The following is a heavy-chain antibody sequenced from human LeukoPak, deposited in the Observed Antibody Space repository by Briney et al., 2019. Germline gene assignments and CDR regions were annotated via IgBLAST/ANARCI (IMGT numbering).Heavy chain of an antibody. CDR1: GYTYTSYG. CDR2: ISAYNGNT. Sequence: GASVKVSCKASGYTYTSYGISWVRQAPGQGLEWMGWISAYNGNTNYAQKLQGRVTMTTDTSTSTAYMELRSLRSDDTAVYYCARDRVFVAAPSPTDYWGQGTLVTVSS. D-gene: IGHD6-6*01. J-gene: IGHJ4*02. CDR3: ARDRVFVAAPSPTDY. V-gene: IGHV1-18*01.